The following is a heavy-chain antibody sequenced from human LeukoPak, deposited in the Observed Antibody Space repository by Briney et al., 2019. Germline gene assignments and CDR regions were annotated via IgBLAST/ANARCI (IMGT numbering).Heavy chain of an antibody. D-gene: IGHD3-10*01. CDR3: ARVSYYGSGSYLY. Sequence: GASVKVSSKASGYTFTGYYMHWVRQAPGQGLEWMGWINPNSGGTNYAQKFQGRVTMTRDTSISTAYMELSRLRSDDTAVYYCARVSYYGSGSYLYWGQGTLVTVSS. CDR1: GYTFTGYY. V-gene: IGHV1-2*02. J-gene: IGHJ4*02. CDR2: INPNSGGT.